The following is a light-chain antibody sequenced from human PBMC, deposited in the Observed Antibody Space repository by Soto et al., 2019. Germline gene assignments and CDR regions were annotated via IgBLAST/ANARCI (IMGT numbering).Light chain of an antibody. CDR2: QVN. Sequence: QSALTQFASVSGSPGQSITISCTGTSSDVGGYNYVSWYQQHPGKAPKLMIYQVNSRPSGVSNRFSGSKSGNTASLTISGLQAEDEADYYCSSYTSGDAYVFGTGTKLTVL. CDR1: SSDVGGYNY. J-gene: IGLJ1*01. V-gene: IGLV2-14*01. CDR3: SSYTSGDAYV.